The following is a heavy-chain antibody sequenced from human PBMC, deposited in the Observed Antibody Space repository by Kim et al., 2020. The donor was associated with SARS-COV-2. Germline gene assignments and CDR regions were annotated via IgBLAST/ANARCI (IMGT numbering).Heavy chain of an antibody. D-gene: IGHD3-22*01. CDR1: GGSISSSSYY. Sequence: SETLSLTCTVSGGSISSSSYYWGWIRQPPGKGLEWIGSIYYSGSTYYNPSLKSRVTISVDTSKNQFSLKLSSVTAADTAVYYCARRVIVKAGYGMDVWGQGTTVTVSS. V-gene: IGHV4-39*01. CDR3: ARRVIVKAGYGMDV. CDR2: IYYSGST. J-gene: IGHJ6*02.